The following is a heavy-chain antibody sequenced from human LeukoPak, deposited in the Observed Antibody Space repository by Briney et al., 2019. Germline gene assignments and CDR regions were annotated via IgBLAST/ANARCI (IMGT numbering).Heavy chain of an antibody. Sequence: TLSLTCIVAGGFLNSDYWNWVRQPPGKGLEWVEYVFYSGNTNYNPSLKSRVTISVDASKSQLSLRLSSVTAADTAVYYCARARDDYINNWFDPWGQGTLVTVSS. CDR2: VFYSGNT. V-gene: IGHV4-59*01. D-gene: IGHD5-24*01. CDR1: GGFLNSDY. CDR3: ARARDDYINNWFDP. J-gene: IGHJ5*02.